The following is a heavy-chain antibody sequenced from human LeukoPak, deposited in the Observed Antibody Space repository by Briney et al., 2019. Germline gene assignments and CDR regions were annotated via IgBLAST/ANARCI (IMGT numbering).Heavy chain of an antibody. CDR1: GGSINSYY. V-gene: IGHV4-4*07. J-gene: IGHJ6*03. Sequence: SETLSLTCTVSGGSINSYYWSWIRQPAGKGLEWIGRIYTSGSTNYNPSLKSRVTMSVDTSKNQFSLKLSSVTAADTAVYYCARDNLGYSYGGYYYYYYYMDVWGKGTTVTVSS. CDR3: ARDNLGYSYGGYYYYYYYMDV. D-gene: IGHD5-18*01. CDR2: IYTSGST.